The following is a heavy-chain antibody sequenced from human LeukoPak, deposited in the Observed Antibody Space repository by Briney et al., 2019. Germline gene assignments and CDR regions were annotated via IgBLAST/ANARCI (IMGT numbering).Heavy chain of an antibody. J-gene: IGHJ3*02. CDR3: ARDIYYDSSGYGAFDI. CDR2: IYYSGST. V-gene: IGHV4-59*01. Sequence: PSETLSLTCTVSGGSISSYYWSWIRQPPGKGLEWIGYIYYSGSTNYNPSLKSRVTISVDTSKNQFSLKLSSVTAADTAVYYCARDIYYDSSGYGAFDIWGQGTMVTVSS. D-gene: IGHD3-22*01. CDR1: GGSISSYY.